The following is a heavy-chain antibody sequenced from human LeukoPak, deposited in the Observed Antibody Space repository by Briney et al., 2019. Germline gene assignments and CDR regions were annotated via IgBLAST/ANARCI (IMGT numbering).Heavy chain of an antibody. CDR1: GGSISSSSYY. Sequence: ASETLSFTCTVSGGSISSSSYYWGWIRQPPGKGLEWIGSIYYSGSTYYNPSLKSRVTISVDTSKNQFSLKLSSVTAADTAVYYCARGIVVVPAAWGPASRGPGDFFQHWGQGTLVTVSS. CDR2: IYYSGST. D-gene: IGHD2-2*01. V-gene: IGHV4-39*07. J-gene: IGHJ1*01. CDR3: ARGIVVVPAAWGPASRGPGDFFQH.